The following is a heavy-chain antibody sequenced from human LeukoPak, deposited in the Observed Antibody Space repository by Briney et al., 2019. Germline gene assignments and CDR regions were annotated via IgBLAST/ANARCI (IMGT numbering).Heavy chain of an antibody. CDR2: ISASGETT. V-gene: IGHV3-23*01. CDR1: GFTFRNFG. Sequence: GGSLRLSCAASGFTFRNFGMTWVRQAPGKGLEWVSAISASGETTYYSDSVKGRFTISRDNSKNTLYLQMNSLRAEDTAVYYCAREVGAFDYWGQGALVTVSS. CDR3: AREVGAFDY. J-gene: IGHJ4*02. D-gene: IGHD1-26*01.